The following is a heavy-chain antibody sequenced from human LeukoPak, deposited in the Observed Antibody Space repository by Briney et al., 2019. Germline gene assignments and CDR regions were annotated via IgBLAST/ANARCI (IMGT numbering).Heavy chain of an antibody. CDR2: INSDGTFT. CDR3: ARSGSGYSYGDP. D-gene: IGHD5-18*01. J-gene: IGHJ5*02. CDR1: GITLSSYW. V-gene: IGHV3-74*01. Sequence: GGSLRLSCAASGITLSSYWMHWVRQAPGKGLVWVSRINSDGTFTNYADSVKGRFTISRDNAKNTLYLQMTSLRAEDTAVYYCARSGSGYSYGDPWGQGTLVTVSS.